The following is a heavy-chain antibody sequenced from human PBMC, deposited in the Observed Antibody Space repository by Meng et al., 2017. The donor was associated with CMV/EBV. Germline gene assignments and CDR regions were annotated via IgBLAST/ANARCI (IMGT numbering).Heavy chain of an antibody. V-gene: IGHV4-39*01. CDR3: ARQGEGDYDFWSGRRGFDY. J-gene: IGHJ4*02. CDR2: IYYSGST. CDR1: GGSISSSSYY. Sequence: GSLRLSCTVSGGSISSSSYYWGWIRQPPGKGLEWIGSIYYSGSTYYNPSLKSRVTISVDTSKNQFSLKLSSVTAADTAVYYCARQGEGDYDFWSGRRGFDYWGQGTLVTVS. D-gene: IGHD3-3*01.